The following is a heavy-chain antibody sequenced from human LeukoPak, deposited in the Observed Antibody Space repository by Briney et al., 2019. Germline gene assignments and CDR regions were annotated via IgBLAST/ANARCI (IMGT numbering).Heavy chain of an antibody. J-gene: IGHJ4*02. Sequence: SQTLSLTCTVSGGSINSGSYYWSWIRQPAGKGLEWIGRIYTSGSTNYNPSLKSRVTISVDTSKNQFSLKLSSVTAADTAVYYCARVVYSSGWYLDYSGQGTLVTVSS. CDR1: GGSINSGSYY. V-gene: IGHV4-61*02. CDR2: IYTSGST. CDR3: ARVVYSSGWYLDY. D-gene: IGHD6-19*01.